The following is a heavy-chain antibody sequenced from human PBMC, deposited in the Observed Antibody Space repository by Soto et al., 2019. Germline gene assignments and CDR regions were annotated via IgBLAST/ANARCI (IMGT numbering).Heavy chain of an antibody. V-gene: IGHV1-46*01. Sequence: GASVKVSCKASGYTFTSYYMHWVRQAPGQGLEWMGIINPSGGSTSYAQKFQGRVTMTRDTSTSTVYMELSSLRSEDTAVYYCARIAPPSYSSGWTTGDYWGQGTLVTVSS. CDR3: ARIAPPSYSSGWTTGDY. CDR1: GYTFTSYY. CDR2: INPSGGST. D-gene: IGHD6-19*01. J-gene: IGHJ4*02.